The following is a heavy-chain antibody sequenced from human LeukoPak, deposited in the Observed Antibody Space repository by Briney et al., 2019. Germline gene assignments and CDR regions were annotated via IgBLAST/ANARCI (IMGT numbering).Heavy chain of an antibody. J-gene: IGHJ4*02. CDR1: GGSITSYY. D-gene: IGHD3-10*01. CDR2: ISYSGST. Sequence: PSETLSLTCTVSGGSITSYYWSWIRQPPGKGLEWIGYISYSGSTNYNPPLKSRVTISVDTSKNQFSLKLSSVTAADTAVYYCARRRITMVRGVIRAPFDYWGQGTLVTVSS. V-gene: IGHV4-59*12. CDR3: ARRRITMVRGVIRAPFDY.